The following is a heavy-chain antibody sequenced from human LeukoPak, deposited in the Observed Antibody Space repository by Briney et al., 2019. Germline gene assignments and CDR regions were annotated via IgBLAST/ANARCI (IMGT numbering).Heavy chain of an antibody. V-gene: IGHV3-30*02. CDR1: GFTFSNYG. D-gene: IGHD2-21*02. CDR3: AKDGTDGGCDNDCHFDY. CDR2: IWYDGNNK. J-gene: IGHJ4*02. Sequence: GGSLRLSCAASGFTFSNYGMHWVRQAPGKGLEWVAFIWYDGNNKYYADSVNGRFTISRDDSKNTLYLQMSSLRAEDTAMYYCAKDGTDGGCDNDCHFDYWGQGTLVTVSS.